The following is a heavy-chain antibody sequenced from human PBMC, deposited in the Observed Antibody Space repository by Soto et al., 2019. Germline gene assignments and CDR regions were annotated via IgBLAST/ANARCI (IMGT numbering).Heavy chain of an antibody. D-gene: IGHD6-13*01. CDR3: ASPVTRYSSSLGY. CDR1: GGTFSSYT. J-gene: IGHJ4*02. V-gene: IGHV1-69*02. CDR2: IIPILGIA. Sequence: QVQLVQSGAEVKKPGSSVKVSCKASGGTFSSYTISWVRQAPGQGLEWMGRIIPILGIANYAQKFQCRVTITADKSTSTAYMELSSLRPEDAAVYYCASPVTRYSSSLGYWGQGILVTVSS.